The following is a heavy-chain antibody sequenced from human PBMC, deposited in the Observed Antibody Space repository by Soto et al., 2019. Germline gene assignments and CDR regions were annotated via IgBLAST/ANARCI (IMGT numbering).Heavy chain of an antibody. CDR2: IYYLGNT. D-gene: IGHD3-22*01. V-gene: IGHV4-39*01. Sequence: SETLSLTCTVSGASIRSSSSYWGWIRQPPGKGLEWVGSIYYLGNTYYNPSLGSRVTISLDTSKDQFSLRLSSVTAADTAVFYCAGLYPYDSSGYHLAYWGQGSLVTVSS. CDR1: GASIRSSSSY. J-gene: IGHJ4*02. CDR3: AGLYPYDSSGYHLAY.